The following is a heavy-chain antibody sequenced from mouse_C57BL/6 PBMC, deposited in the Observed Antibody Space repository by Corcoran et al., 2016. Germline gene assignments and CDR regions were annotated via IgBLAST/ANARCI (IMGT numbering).Heavy chain of an antibody. CDR1: GYTFTDYY. Sequence: EVQLQQSGPELVKPGASVKISCKASGYTFTDYYMNWVKQSHGKSLEWIGDINPNNGGTSYNQKFKGKATLTVDKSSSTAYMELRSLTSEDSAVYYGARSGGRGAMDYWGQGTSVTVSS. CDR2: INPNNGGT. J-gene: IGHJ4*01. V-gene: IGHV1-26*01. CDR3: ARSGGRGAMDY. D-gene: IGHD3-1*01.